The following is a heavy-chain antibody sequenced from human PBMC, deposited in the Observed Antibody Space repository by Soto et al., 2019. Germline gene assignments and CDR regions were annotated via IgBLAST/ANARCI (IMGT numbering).Heavy chain of an antibody. V-gene: IGHV4-30-2*01. Sequence: QLQLQESGSGLVKPSQTLSLTCTVSGGSITSSGYSWSWIRQPPGKGLEWIGYIYHSGSTFYNPSLXXRVTISVDRSKDQFSLKLNSVTAAATAVYYCAKWNSTWFDPWGQGTLVTVS. J-gene: IGHJ5*02. CDR2: IYHSGST. D-gene: IGHD1-7*01. CDR3: AKWNSTWFDP. CDR1: GGSITSSGYS.